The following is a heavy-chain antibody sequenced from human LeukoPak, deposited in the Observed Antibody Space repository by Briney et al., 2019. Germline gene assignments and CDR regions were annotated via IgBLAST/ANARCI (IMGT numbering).Heavy chain of an antibody. J-gene: IGHJ3*02. CDR3: ARFMVVAASHAFDI. V-gene: IGHV3-66*02. CDR1: GFTVSSNY. Sequence: GGSLRLSCAASGFTVSSNYMSWVRQAPGNGLEWVSVIYSGGSTYYADSVKGRFTISRDNSKNTLYLQMNSLRAEDTAVYYCARFMVVAASHAFDIWGQGTMVTVSS. D-gene: IGHD2-15*01. CDR2: IYSGGST.